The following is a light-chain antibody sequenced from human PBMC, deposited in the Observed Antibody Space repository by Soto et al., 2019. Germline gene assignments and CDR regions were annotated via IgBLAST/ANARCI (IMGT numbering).Light chain of an antibody. CDR1: QSVSSN. Sequence: EMVMTHSPATLCVSRGXIXTLXCRASQSVSSNLAWYQQKPGQAPRLLIYGASTRATGIPARFSGSGSGTEFTLTISSLQSEDFAVYYCQQYNNWPRTFGQGTKVDIK. V-gene: IGKV3-15*01. J-gene: IGKJ1*01. CDR2: GAS. CDR3: QQYNNWPRT.